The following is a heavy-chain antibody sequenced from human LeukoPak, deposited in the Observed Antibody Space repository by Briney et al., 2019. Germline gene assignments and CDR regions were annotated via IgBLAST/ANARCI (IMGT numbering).Heavy chain of an antibody. CDR2: VSYDGRNE. V-gene: IGHV3-30*03. CDR1: GFTFSSYA. J-gene: IGHJ5*02. Sequence: GGSLRLSCAASGFTFSSYAMSWVRQAPGKGLEWVAVVSYDGRNEYYADSVKGRLTISRDNSKNTLYLQMNSLRAEDTAVYYCARDVGYSSSSWFNWFDPWGQGTLVTVSS. CDR3: ARDVGYSSSSWFNWFDP. D-gene: IGHD6-6*01.